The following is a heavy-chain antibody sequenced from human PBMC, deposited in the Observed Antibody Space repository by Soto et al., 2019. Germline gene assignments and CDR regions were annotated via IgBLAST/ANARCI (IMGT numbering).Heavy chain of an antibody. CDR3: AHEPNYYDSSGYYDY. V-gene: IGHV4-38-2*02. CDR2: IYHSVST. D-gene: IGHD3-22*01. CDR1: GYSINSDDY. J-gene: IGHJ4*02. Sequence: PSETLSLTCTVSGYSINSDDYWGWIRQPPGKGLEWIASIYHSVSTFYNPSLRSRVTISIDTSKNQFSLKLSSVTAADTAVYYCAHEPNYYDSSGYYDYWGQGTLVTVSS.